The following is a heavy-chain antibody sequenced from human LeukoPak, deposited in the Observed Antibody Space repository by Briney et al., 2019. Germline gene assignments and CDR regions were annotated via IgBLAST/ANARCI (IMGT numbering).Heavy chain of an antibody. D-gene: IGHD3-22*01. J-gene: IGHJ4*02. V-gene: IGHV1-2*02. CDR1: GHTLTVHY. CDR2: INPNSGGT. CDR3: ARVGYYDSSGFDY. Sequence: GASVKVSCKASGHTLTVHYIHWVRQGPGQGLEWMGWINPNSGGTNYAQKFQGRVTMTRDTSISTAYMELSRLRSDDTAVYYCARVGYYDSSGFDYWGQGTLVTVSS.